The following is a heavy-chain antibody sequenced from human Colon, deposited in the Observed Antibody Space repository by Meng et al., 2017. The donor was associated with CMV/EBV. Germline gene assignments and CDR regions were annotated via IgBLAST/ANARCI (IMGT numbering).Heavy chain of an antibody. CDR3: ATVSSGYYLYFQH. Sequence: VQCGDELKKPGASVKVACKASGYTFTRYYMRWVRQAPGQVLEWIGWINPNRGGTNYAQKFQGRVTMTRDTSISTAYMELGRLRSDDTAVYYCATVSSGYYLYFQHWGQGTLVTVSS. V-gene: IGHV1-2*02. J-gene: IGHJ1*01. D-gene: IGHD3-22*01. CDR2: INPNRGGT. CDR1: GYTFTRYY.